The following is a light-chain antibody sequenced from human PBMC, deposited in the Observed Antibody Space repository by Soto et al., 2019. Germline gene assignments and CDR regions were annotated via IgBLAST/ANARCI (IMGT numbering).Light chain of an antibody. CDR2: TTS. V-gene: IGKV1D-12*01. Sequence: DIQVTQSPSSVSASVGDRVTITCRASQDINNWLAWYQQKPGKAPKLLIYTTSNLQSGVPSRFSGSGSGTDFTLTINSLQPEDFATYYCHHANSFPLTFGGGTKVEIK. J-gene: IGKJ4*01. CDR3: HHANSFPLT. CDR1: QDINNW.